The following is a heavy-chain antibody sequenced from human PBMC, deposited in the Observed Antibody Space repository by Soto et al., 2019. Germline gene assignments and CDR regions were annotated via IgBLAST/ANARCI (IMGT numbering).Heavy chain of an antibody. CDR3: VGTGTTDDY. V-gene: IGHV4-30-4*08. CDR1: GASVSSGDYY. Sequence: SETLSLTCTVSGASVSSGDYYWSSIRQSPGKGLEWIGYIYYSGDSYYNPSLKGRLTISIDTSKNQFSLILNSVTVADTAIYYCVGTGTTDDYWGRGTLVTVSS. D-gene: IGHD4-17*01. CDR2: IYYSGDS. J-gene: IGHJ4*02.